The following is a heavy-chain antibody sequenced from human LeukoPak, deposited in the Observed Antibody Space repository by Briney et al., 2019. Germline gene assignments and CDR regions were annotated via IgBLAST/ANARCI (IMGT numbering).Heavy chain of an antibody. D-gene: IGHD3-22*01. CDR1: GFTFSSYG. Sequence: GGSLRLSCAASGFTFSSYGMHWVRQAPGKGLEWVAVISYDGSNKYYADSVKGRFTISRDNSKNTLYLQMNSLRAEDTAVYYCAKDRYYYDSSGYYWGQDYYYYGMDVWGQGTTVTVSS. J-gene: IGHJ6*02. V-gene: IGHV3-30*18. CDR3: AKDRYYYDSSGYYWGQDYYYYGMDV. CDR2: ISYDGSNK.